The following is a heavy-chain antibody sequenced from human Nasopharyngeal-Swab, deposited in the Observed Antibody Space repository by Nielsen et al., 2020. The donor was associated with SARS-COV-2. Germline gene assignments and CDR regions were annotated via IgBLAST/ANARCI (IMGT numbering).Heavy chain of an antibody. CDR1: GLPFRSYA. D-gene: IGHD3-3*01. CDR3: AKAPRGGYYDYYYGMDV. CDR2: ISGSGGST. Sequence: GESLKISCAASGLPFRSYAMSWVRPAPGKGLEWVSAISGSGGSTYYADSVKGRFTISRDNSKNTLYLQMNSLRAEDTAVYYCAKAPRGGYYDYYYGMDVWGQGTTVTVSS. J-gene: IGHJ6*02. V-gene: IGHV3-23*01.